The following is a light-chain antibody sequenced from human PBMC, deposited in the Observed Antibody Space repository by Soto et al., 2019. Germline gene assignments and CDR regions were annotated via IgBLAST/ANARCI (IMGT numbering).Light chain of an antibody. CDR1: QSVSSN. Sequence: EIVMTQSPATLSVSPGGRATLSCRASQSVSSNLAWYQQKPGQAPRLLIYGASTRATGFPSRFSGSGSGTEFPLTISSLQSEDFAVYYCQQYKNCPLTFGGGTRVEIK. V-gene: IGKV3-15*01. CDR3: QQYKNCPLT. J-gene: IGKJ4*01. CDR2: GAS.